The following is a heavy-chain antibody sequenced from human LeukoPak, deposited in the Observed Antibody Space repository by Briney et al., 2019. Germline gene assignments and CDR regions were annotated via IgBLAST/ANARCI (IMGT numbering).Heavy chain of an antibody. D-gene: IGHD3-3*01. Sequence: ASVKVSCKASGYTFTSYGISWVRQAPGQGLEWMGWISAYNGNTNYAQKLQGRVTMTTDTSTSTAYMELRSLRSDDTAVYYCARYDFWSGYLSYYYMDVWGRGTTVTVSS. CDR2: ISAYNGNT. CDR3: ARYDFWSGYLSYYYMDV. J-gene: IGHJ6*03. V-gene: IGHV1-18*01. CDR1: GYTFTSYG.